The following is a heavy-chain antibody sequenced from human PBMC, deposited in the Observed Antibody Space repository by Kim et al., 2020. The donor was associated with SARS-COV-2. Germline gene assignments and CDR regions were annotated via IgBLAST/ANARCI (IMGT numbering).Heavy chain of an antibody. CDR3: ARDQPYYDFWSGPPGYGMDV. Sequence: ASVKVSCKASGYTFTSYYMHWVRQATGQGLEWMGIINPSGGSTSYAQKFQGRVTMTRDTSTSTVYMELSSLRSEDTAVYYCARDQPYYDFWSGPPGYGMDVWGQGTTVTVSS. D-gene: IGHD3-3*01. V-gene: IGHV1-46*01. J-gene: IGHJ6*02. CDR1: GYTFTSYY. CDR2: INPSGGST.